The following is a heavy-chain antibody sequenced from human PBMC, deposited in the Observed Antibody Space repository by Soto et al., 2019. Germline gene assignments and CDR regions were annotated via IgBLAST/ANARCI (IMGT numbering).Heavy chain of an antibody. CDR2: ILSQKDGAAT. J-gene: IGHJ4*02. Sequence: GGSLRLSCAASGFSFRNAWLNWVRQAPGKGQEKVGRILSQKDGAATHYAAPVKGRFFISRDDSEDTLFLQMNSLKVEDTAVYYCVYPVTTPGLFDCWGQGTLVTVSS. V-gene: IGHV3-15*07. CDR3: VYPVTTPGLFDC. CDR1: GFSFRNAW. D-gene: IGHD1-1*01.